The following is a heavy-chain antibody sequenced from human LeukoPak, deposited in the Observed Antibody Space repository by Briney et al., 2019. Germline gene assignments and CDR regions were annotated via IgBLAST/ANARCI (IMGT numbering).Heavy chain of an antibody. CDR3: ARFRSSSGSYYNVYYYYGMDV. CDR1: GYTVTSYG. CDR2: ISAYNGNT. Sequence: GASVKVSCKAPGYTVTSYGISWVRQAPGQGLEWMGWISAYNGNTNYAQKLQGRVTMTTDTSTSTAYMGLRSLRSDDTAVYYCARFRSSSGSYYNVYYYYGMDVWGKGTTVTVSS. D-gene: IGHD3-10*01. J-gene: IGHJ6*04. V-gene: IGHV1-18*04.